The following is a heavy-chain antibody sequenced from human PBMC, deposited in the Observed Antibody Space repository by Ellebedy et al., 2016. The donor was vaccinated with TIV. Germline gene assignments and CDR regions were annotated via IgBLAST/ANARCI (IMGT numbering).Heavy chain of an antibody. CDR3: ARDDPTVDYGGPPWYFDL. CDR2: IIPIFGTA. Sequence: SVKVSCXASGGTFSSYAISWVRQAPGQGLEWMGGIIPIFGTANYAQKFQGRVTITADKSTSTAYMELSSLRSEDTAVYYCARDDPTVDYGGPPWYFDLWGRGTLVTVSS. D-gene: IGHD4-23*01. V-gene: IGHV1-69*06. J-gene: IGHJ2*01. CDR1: GGTFSSYA.